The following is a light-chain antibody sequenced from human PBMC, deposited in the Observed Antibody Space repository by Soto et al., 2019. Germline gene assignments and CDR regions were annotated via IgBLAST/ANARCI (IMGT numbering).Light chain of an antibody. J-gene: IGKJ2*01. CDR1: QSVSSY. Sequence: EIVLTQSPATLSLSPGERATLSCRASQSVSSYLAWYQQKPGQPPRLLIYDASNRATGIPARFSGSGSGTEFTLNISSLEPEDFAVYYCQQRSNWPHTFGQGTKLEIK. V-gene: IGKV3-11*01. CDR3: QQRSNWPHT. CDR2: DAS.